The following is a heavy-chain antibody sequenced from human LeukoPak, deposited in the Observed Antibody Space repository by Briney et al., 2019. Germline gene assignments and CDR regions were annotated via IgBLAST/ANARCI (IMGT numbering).Heavy chain of an antibody. CDR2: IIPILGIA. Sequence: SVRVSCKASGGTFSSYTISWVRQAPGQGLEWMGRIIPILGIANYAQKFQGRVTITADKSTSTAHMELSSLRPEDTAVYYCARGPDSITIFGVVITDAFDIWGQGTMVTVSS. D-gene: IGHD3-3*01. CDR3: ARGPDSITIFGVVITDAFDI. V-gene: IGHV1-69*02. J-gene: IGHJ3*02. CDR1: GGTFSSYT.